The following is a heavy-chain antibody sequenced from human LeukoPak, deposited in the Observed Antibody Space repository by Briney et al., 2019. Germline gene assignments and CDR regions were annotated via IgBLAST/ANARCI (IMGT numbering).Heavy chain of an antibody. Sequence: SETLSLTCTVSGGSISSSYYYWGWIRQPPGKGLEWIAGIFYSGNTNYIPTLKRRVTISVDTSKNQFSLKLNSVTAADTAIYYCARKPIFASGRHWYYFDNWGQGTPVTLSS. CDR2: IFYSGNT. J-gene: IGHJ4*02. V-gene: IGHV4-39*01. D-gene: IGHD3-10*01. CDR3: ARKPIFASGRHWYYFDN. CDR1: GGSISSSYYY.